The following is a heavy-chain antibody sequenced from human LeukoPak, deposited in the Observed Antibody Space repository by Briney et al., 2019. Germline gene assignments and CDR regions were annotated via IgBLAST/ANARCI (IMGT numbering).Heavy chain of an antibody. J-gene: IGHJ4*02. D-gene: IGHD3-10*01. CDR2: ISSSGRTT. V-gene: IGHV3-48*03. CDR3: ARMEYYGSGGLFDY. Sequence: GGSLRLSCAASGFSFSSYEMNWVRQAPGKELDWVSYISSSGRTTYYADSVKGRFTISRDNAKNSLYLQMNNLRAEDTAVYYCARMEYYGSGGLFDYWGQGTLVTVSS. CDR1: GFSFSSYE.